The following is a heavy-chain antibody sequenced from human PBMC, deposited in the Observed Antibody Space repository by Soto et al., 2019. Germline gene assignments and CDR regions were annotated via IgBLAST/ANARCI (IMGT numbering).Heavy chain of an antibody. D-gene: IGHD2-21*02. CDR1: GFTFSAFW. J-gene: IGHJ3*01. Sequence: EVQLVESGGGLVQPGESLRLSCAASGFTFSAFWMTWLRQAPGKGLEWVANIKRDGTVTPYGDSVEGRCTLSRDNAQNSLFLQLNSLRPEGTAMYYCARDLCPAGEFCYYAFDVWGQGTFVTVSS. CDR3: ARDLCPAGEFCYYAFDV. V-gene: IGHV3-7*04. CDR2: IKRDGTVT.